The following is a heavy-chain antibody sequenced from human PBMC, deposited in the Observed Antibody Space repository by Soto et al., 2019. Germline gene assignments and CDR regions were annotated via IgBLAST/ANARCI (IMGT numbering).Heavy chain of an antibody. CDR3: AKDLTRQLAYWLDP. CDR2: INARSGGT. V-gene: IGHV1-2*02. J-gene: IGHJ5*02. D-gene: IGHD6-6*01. CDR1: GFSFTGYY. Sequence: ASVKVSCKASGFSFTGYYIPWLRQAPGQGLEWMGWINARSGGTEYAQKFQGRVTLTRDTSIATAYLTLTSLTSDDTALYYCAKDLTRQLAYWLDPWGQGTQVTVAS.